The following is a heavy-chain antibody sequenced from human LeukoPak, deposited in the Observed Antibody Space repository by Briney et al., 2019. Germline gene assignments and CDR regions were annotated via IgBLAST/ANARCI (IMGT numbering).Heavy chain of an antibody. CDR2: IWYDGSNK. J-gene: IGHJ4*02. D-gene: IGHD3-10*01. Sequence: PGRSLRLSCVASGFTFSSAGMHWVRQAPGKGLEWVADIWYDGSNKYYAESVKGRFTISRDNSKNTLFLQMNSLGVEDTAVYYCAKAKSMIRGALFDYWGQGTLVTVSS. CDR1: GFTFSSAG. CDR3: AKAKSMIRGALFDY. V-gene: IGHV3-33*06.